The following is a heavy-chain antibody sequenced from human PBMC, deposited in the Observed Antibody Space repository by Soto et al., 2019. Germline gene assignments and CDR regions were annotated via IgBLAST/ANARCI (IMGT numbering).Heavy chain of an antibody. CDR1: GGSFSGYY. J-gene: IGHJ1*01. D-gene: IGHD6-19*01. V-gene: IGHV4-34*01. Sequence: QVQLQQWGAGLLKPSETLSLTCAVYGGSFSGYYWSWIRQPPGKGLEWIGEINHSGSTNYNPSLKSCVTISVDTSKNQFSLKLSSVNAADTAVYYCARGGPQWLVWRYFQHWGQGTLVTVSS. CDR2: INHSGST. CDR3: ARGGPQWLVWRYFQH.